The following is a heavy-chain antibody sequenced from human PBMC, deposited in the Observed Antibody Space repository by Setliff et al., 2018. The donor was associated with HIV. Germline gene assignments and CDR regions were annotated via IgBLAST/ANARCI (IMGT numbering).Heavy chain of an antibody. CDR1: GYTLTELS. J-gene: IGHJ6*03. D-gene: IGHD4-17*01. CDR3: ATRGDLLGRRASTVTVYYYYLDV. CDR2: FVPEHSET. Sequence: ASVKVSCKVSGYTLTELSIHWVRQAPGKGLEWMGGFVPEHSETIYAQKFQGRVTMTEDTSTDTAFMELSGLTSEDTAVYYCATRGDLLGRRASTVTVYYYYLDVWGNGTTVTVSS. V-gene: IGHV1-24*01.